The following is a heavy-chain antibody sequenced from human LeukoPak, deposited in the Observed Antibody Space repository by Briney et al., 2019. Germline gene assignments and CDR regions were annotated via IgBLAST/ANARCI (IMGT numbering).Heavy chain of an antibody. D-gene: IGHD4-17*01. J-gene: IGHJ6*02. CDR3: AKEGPTTVTRCGMDV. Sequence: GRSLRLSCAASGFTSDDYAMHWVRQAPGKGLEWVSGISWNSGSIGYADSVKGRFTISRDNAKNSLYLQMNSLRAEDTALYYCAKEGPTTVTRCGMDVWGQGTTVTVSS. CDR1: GFTSDDYA. V-gene: IGHV3-9*02. CDR2: ISWNSGSI.